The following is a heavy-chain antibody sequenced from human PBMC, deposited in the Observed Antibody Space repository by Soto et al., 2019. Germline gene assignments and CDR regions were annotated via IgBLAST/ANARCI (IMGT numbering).Heavy chain of an antibody. CDR3: ARVYYDFWSGYPNAHFDY. Sequence: PSETLSLTCTVSGGSISSYYWSWIRQPPGKGLEWIGYIYYSGSTNYNPSLKSRVTIPVDTSKNQFSLKLSSVTAADTAVYYCARVYYDFWSGYPNAHFDYWGQGTLVTVSS. CDR2: IYYSGST. J-gene: IGHJ4*02. CDR1: GGSISSYY. V-gene: IGHV4-59*01. D-gene: IGHD3-3*01.